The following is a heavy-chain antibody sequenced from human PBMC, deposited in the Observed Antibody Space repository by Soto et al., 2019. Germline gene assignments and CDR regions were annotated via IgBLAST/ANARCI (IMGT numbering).Heavy chain of an antibody. J-gene: IGHJ6*03. V-gene: IGHV4-59*01. Sequence: WETLSLTCTVSGGSISSYYWSWLRQPPGKGLEWIGYIYYSGSTNYNPSLKSRVTISVDTSKNQFSLKLSSVTAADTAVYYCARGRIGGSSSSALYYSYYYMDVWGKGTTVTVSS. CDR1: GGSISSYY. D-gene: IGHD6-6*01. CDR2: IYYSGST. CDR3: ARGRIGGSSSSALYYSYYYMDV.